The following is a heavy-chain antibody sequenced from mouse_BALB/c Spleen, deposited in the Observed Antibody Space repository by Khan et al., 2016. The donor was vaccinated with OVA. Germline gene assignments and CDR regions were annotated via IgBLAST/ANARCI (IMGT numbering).Heavy chain of an antibody. CDR2: IYPSDSYT. J-gene: IGHJ2*01. V-gene: IGHV1-69*02. CDR1: GYTFTNYW. CDR3: TGGDPGNFDY. D-gene: IGHD2-13*01. Sequence: QVQLQQPGAELVRPGASVNLSCKASGYTFTNYWINWVKQRPGQGLEWIGNIYPSDSYTNYNQNFKDKATLTVDKSSSTAYMRLSSPTSEDSAVYYCTGGDPGNFDYWGHGTTLTVSS.